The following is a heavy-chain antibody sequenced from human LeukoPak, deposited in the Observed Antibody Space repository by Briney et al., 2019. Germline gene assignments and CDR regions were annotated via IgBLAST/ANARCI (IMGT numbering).Heavy chain of an antibody. CDR3: AKAGSVGVYYYDSSGYYPLDY. CDR2: IRYDGSNK. V-gene: IGHV3-30*02. D-gene: IGHD3-22*01. Sequence: GGSLRLSCAASGLTFSSYGMHWVRQAPGKGLEWVAFIRYDGSNKYYADSVKGRFTISRDNSKNTLYLQMNSLRAEDTAVYYCAKAGSVGVYYYDSSGYYPLDYWGQGTLVTVSS. CDR1: GLTFSSYG. J-gene: IGHJ4*02.